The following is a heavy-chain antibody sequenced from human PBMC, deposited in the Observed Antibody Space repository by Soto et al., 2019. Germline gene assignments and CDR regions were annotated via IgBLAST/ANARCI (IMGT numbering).Heavy chain of an antibody. CDR2: IYYSGST. Sequence: QLQLQESGPGLVKPSETLSLTCTVSGGSISSSSYYWGWIRQPPGKGLEWIGSIYYSGSTYYNPSLKSRVTISVDTSKIQFSLKLSSVTAANSAVYYCTSPLSGYAFDIWGQGTMVTVSS. CDR3: TSPLSGYAFDI. V-gene: IGHV4-39*01. CDR1: GGSISSSSYY. D-gene: IGHD3-16*02. J-gene: IGHJ3*02.